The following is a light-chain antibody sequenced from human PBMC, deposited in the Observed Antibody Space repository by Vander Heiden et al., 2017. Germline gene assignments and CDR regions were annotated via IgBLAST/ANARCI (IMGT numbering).Light chain of an antibody. V-gene: IGLV2-8*01. J-gene: IGLJ3*02. Sequence: QSALTQPPSASGSPGPSVTIACTGTISDVGAYNYVSWYQQHPGKAPTLIIYDVTKRPSGVPDRFSGSKSGNTAFLTVSGLQAEDEADYYCSSHAGSSAVFGGGTTVTVL. CDR3: SSHAGSSAV. CDR1: ISDVGAYNY. CDR2: DVT.